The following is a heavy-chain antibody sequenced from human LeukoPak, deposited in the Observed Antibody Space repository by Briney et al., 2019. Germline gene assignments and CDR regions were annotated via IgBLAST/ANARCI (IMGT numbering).Heavy chain of an antibody. CDR2: IKQDGSEK. CDR3: ASLPYYYDSSGYPTFDY. D-gene: IGHD3-22*01. Sequence: PGGSLRLSCVHSGVTFSNYWISWVRQAPGKGLEWVANIKQDGSEKYYVDSVKGRFTISRDNAKNSVFLQMKSLRAEDTALYYCASLPYYYDSSGYPTFDYWGQGTLVTVSS. CDR1: GVTFSNYW. V-gene: IGHV3-7*01. J-gene: IGHJ4*02.